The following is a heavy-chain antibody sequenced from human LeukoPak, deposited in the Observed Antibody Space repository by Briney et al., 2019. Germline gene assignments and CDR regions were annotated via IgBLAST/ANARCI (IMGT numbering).Heavy chain of an antibody. J-gene: IGHJ4*02. CDR2: ISAYNGNT. V-gene: IGHV1-18*01. CDR3: ARDHSGAVAATRIPGGGC. CDR1: GYTFTSYG. Sequence: GASVKVSCKASGYTFTSYGISWVRQAPGQGLEWMGWISAYNGNTNYIQKLQGRVTMTTDTSTNTAYMELRSLTSDDTAVYFCARDHSGAVAATRIPGGGCWGQGTLVTVSS. D-gene: IGHD6-19*01.